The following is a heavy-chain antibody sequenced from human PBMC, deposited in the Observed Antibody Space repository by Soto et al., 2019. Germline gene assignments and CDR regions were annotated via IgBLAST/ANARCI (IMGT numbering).Heavy chain of an antibody. Sequence: PSETLSLTCAVYGGSFSGYYWNWIRQPPGKGLEWIGEINHSGSTNYNPSLKSRVTISLDTSKNQFSLKLSSVTAADTAVYYCARGQVAAAGSYYYYYYGMDVRGQGTTVTVSS. CDR2: INHSGST. J-gene: IGHJ6*02. CDR3: ARGQVAAAGSYYYYYYGMDV. CDR1: GGSFSGYY. D-gene: IGHD6-13*01. V-gene: IGHV4-34*01.